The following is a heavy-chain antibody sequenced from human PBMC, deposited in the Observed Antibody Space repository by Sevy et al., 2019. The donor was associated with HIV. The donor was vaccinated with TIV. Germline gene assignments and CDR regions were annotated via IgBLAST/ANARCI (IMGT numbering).Heavy chain of an antibody. J-gene: IGHJ5*02. Sequence: SETRSLTCTVSGGSISSSSYYWGWIRQPPGKGLEWIGSIYYSGSTYYNPSLKSRVTISVDTSKNQFSLKLSSVTAADTAVYYCARGAPHRYSWFDPWGQGTLVTVSS. D-gene: IGHD2-15*01. V-gene: IGHV4-39*01. CDR1: GGSISSSSYY. CDR2: IYYSGST. CDR3: ARGAPHRYSWFDP.